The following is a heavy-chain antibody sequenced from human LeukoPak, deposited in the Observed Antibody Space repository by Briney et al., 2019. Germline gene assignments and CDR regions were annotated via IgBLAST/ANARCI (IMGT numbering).Heavy chain of an antibody. CDR2: IYYRGST. CDR3: ARGCYDFWSGYLYYYYYMDV. D-gene: IGHD3-3*01. CDR1: GCSISRYY. V-gene: IGHV4-59*01. J-gene: IGHJ6*03. Sequence: PSETLSLTCTVSGCSISRYYWSWIRQPPGKGLEWIGYIYYRGSTNYNPSLKSRVTISVDPSKNQFSLKLSSVTAADTAVYYCARGCYDFWSGYLYYYYYMDVWGKGTTVTVSS.